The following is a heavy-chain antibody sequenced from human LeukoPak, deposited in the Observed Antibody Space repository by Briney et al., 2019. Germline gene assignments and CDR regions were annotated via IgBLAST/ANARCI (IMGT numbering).Heavy chain of an antibody. D-gene: IGHD2-21*01. J-gene: IGHJ4*02. CDR2: ISYDGSNK. CDR1: GFTFSSYG. Sequence: KSGRSLRLSCAASGFTFSSYGMHWVRQAPGKGLEWVAVISYDGSNKYYADSVKGRFTISRDNSKNTLYLQMNSLRAEDTAVYYCARIGVADYWGQGTLVTVSS. CDR3: ARIGVADY. V-gene: IGHV3-30*03.